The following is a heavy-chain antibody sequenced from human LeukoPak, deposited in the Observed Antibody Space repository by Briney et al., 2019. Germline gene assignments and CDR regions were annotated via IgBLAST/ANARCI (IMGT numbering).Heavy chain of an antibody. CDR2: ISSSSSTI. CDR3: AKALGVGELLSPTGFDY. D-gene: IGHD3-10*01. CDR1: GFTFSSYS. J-gene: IGHJ4*02. V-gene: IGHV3-48*04. Sequence: PGGSLRLSCAASGFTFSSYSMNWVRQAPGKGLEWISYISSSSSTIYYADSVKGRFTISRDNAKNSLYLQMNSLRAEDMALYYCAKALGVGELLSPTGFDYWGQGTLVTVSS.